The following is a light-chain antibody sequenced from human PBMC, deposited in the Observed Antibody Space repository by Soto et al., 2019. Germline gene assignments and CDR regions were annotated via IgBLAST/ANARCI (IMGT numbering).Light chain of an antibody. CDR3: QQYVSSPFT. Sequence: EIVLAQSPGTLSLSPGGRSALSCRASQSVSPYLAWYQQKPGQAPRLLIYDASTRATGIPDRFSGSASGTDLTLTISSLEPEDSAVYYCQQYVSSPFTFGPGTKVELK. CDR1: QSVSPY. J-gene: IGKJ3*01. CDR2: DAS. V-gene: IGKV3-20*01.